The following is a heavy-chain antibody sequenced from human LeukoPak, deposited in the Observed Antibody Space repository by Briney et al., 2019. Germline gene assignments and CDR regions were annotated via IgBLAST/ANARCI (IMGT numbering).Heavy chain of an antibody. Sequence: GGSLRLSCAASGFTFSSYEMNWVRQAPGKGLEWLSYIGSSGRTTYYADSVKGRFTISRDNAKKSLYLQRNSLRVEDTAVYYCARGFNGVVVNLGYWGLGTLVTVSS. CDR1: GFTFSSYE. J-gene: IGHJ4*02. V-gene: IGHV3-48*03. CDR3: ARGFNGVVVNLGY. CDR2: IGSSGRTT. D-gene: IGHD2-15*01.